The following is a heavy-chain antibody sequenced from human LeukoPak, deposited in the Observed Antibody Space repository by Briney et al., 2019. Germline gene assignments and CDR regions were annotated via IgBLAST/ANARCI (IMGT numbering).Heavy chain of an antibody. V-gene: IGHV4-59*08. CDR2: IYYSGST. J-gene: IGHJ4*02. CDR3: ARHNSGYDSGFDY. CDR1: GGSISSYY. Sequence: PSETLSLTCTVSGGSISSYYWSWIRQPPGKGLEWIGYIYYSGSTNYNPSLKSRVTISVDTSKNQFSLKLSSVTAADTAVYYCARHNSGYDSGFDYWGQGTLVTVSS. D-gene: IGHD5-12*01.